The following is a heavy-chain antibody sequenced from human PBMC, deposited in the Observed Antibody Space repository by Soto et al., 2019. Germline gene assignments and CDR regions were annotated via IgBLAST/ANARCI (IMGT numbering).Heavy chain of an antibody. V-gene: IGHV4-4*07. CDR2: IYTSGST. D-gene: IGHD2-2*02. CDR3: AREVDCSSTSCYTAYNWFDP. Sequence: SENQSLTCTVSCGSISSYYWSWIRQPAGKGLEWIGRIYTSGSTNYNPSLKSRVTMSVDTSKNQFSLKLSSVTAADTAVYYCAREVDCSSTSCYTAYNWFDPWGQGTLVTVS. CDR1: CGSISSYY. J-gene: IGHJ5*02.